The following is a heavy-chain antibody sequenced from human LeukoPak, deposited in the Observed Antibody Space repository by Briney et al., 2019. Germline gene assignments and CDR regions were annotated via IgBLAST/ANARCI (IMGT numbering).Heavy chain of an antibody. D-gene: IGHD4-17*01. CDR3: VREDYGYFDY. CDR1: GGSISSSSYY. J-gene: IGHJ4*02. V-gene: IGHV4-39*07. Sequence: SETLSLTCTVSGGSISSSSYYWGWIRQPPGKGLEWIGSIYYSGSTYYNPSLKSRVTTSVDLSKNQFSLKLSSATAADTAVYYCVREDYGYFDYWGQGTLVTVSS. CDR2: IYYSGST.